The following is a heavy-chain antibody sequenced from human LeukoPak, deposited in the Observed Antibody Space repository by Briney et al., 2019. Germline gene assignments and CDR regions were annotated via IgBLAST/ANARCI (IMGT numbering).Heavy chain of an antibody. CDR3: ARAPILYCSSTSCYRFDP. CDR2: ISAYNGNT. Sequence: ASVKVSCKASGYTFTSYGISWVRQAPGQGLEWMGWISAYNGNTNYAQKLQGRVTMTTDTSTSTASMELSSLRSEDTAVYYCARAPILYCSSTSCYRFDPWGQGTLVTVSS. J-gene: IGHJ5*02. V-gene: IGHV1-18*01. CDR1: GYTFTSYG. D-gene: IGHD2-2*01.